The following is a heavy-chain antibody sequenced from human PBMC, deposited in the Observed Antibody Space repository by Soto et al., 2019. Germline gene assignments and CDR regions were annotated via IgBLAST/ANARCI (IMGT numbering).Heavy chain of an antibody. CDR2: ISGVGGNT. CDR1: GFTFSSFA. Sequence: GFLSLSCAASGFTFSSFAMSWVRQAPGKGLEWVSGISGVGGNTYYAGSVQGRFTISRDNSRNTLLLQMNSLRADDTAVYYCAKDGWAFPPDPWGQGTLVTVSS. V-gene: IGHV3-23*01. D-gene: IGHD1-26*01. J-gene: IGHJ5*02. CDR3: AKDGWAFPPDP.